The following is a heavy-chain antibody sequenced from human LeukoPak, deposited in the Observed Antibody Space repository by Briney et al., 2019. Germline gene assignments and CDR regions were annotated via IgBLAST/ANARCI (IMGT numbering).Heavy chain of an antibody. D-gene: IGHD3-22*01. CDR1: GFTFSSYG. Sequence: PGGSLRLSCAASGFTFSSYGMHWVRQAPGKGLEWVAFIRYDGSNKYYADSVKGRFTISRDNSKNTLYPQMNSLRAEDTAVYYCAKDLGYYYDSSGYQHTFDYWGQGTLVTVSS. CDR3: AKDLGYYYDSSGYQHTFDY. J-gene: IGHJ4*02. CDR2: IRYDGSNK. V-gene: IGHV3-30*02.